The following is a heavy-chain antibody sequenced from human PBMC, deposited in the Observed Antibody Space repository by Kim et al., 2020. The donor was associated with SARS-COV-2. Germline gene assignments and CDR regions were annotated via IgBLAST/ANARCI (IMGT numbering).Heavy chain of an antibody. CDR3: AKGGSSSWYVDY. V-gene: IGHV3-9*01. D-gene: IGHD6-13*01. CDR2: ISWNSGSI. J-gene: IGHJ4*02. Sequence: GGSLRLSCAASGFTFDDYAMHWVRQAPGKGLEWVSGISWNSGSIGYADSVKGRFTISRDNAKNSLYLQMNSLRAEDTALYYCAKGGSSSWYVDYWGQGTLVTVSS. CDR1: GFTFDDYA.